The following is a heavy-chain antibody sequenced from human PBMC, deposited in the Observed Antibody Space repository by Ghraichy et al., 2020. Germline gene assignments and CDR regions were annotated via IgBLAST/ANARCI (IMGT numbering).Heavy chain of an antibody. CDR3: ARDWYFDL. J-gene: IGHJ2*01. Sequence: GGSLRLSCAASGFTFSPYGMNWVRQAPWKGLEWVSGISGGGESTYYADSVKGRFTISRDNFKNTLYLQINSLRAEDTAVYYCARDWYFDLWGRGTLVTVSS. V-gene: IGHV3-23*01. CDR2: ISGGGEST. CDR1: GFTFSPYG.